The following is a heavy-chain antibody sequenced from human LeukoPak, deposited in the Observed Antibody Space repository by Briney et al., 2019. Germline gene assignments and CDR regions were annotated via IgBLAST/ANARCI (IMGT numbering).Heavy chain of an antibody. V-gene: IGHV3-23*01. CDR1: GFTFSSYA. CDR3: AKDKRDGYNPLDY. D-gene: IGHD5-24*01. CDR2: ISGSGGST. Sequence: GGSLRHSCAASGFTFSSYAMSWVRQAPGKGLEWVSTISGSGGSTYYADSVKGWFTISRDNSKNTLYLQMNSLRAEDTAVYHCAKDKRDGYNPLDYWGQGTLVTVSS. J-gene: IGHJ4*02.